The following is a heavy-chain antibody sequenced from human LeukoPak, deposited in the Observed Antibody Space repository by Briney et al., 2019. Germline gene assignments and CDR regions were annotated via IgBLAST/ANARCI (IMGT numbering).Heavy chain of an antibody. CDR3: ARSHSNGWPFPQGNYFDY. CDR1: GYTFTGYY. V-gene: IGHV1-2*02. J-gene: IGHJ4*02. Sequence: ASVKVSCKASGYTFTGYYMHWVRQAPGQGLEWMGWINPNSGGTNYAQKFQGRVTMTRDTSINTAYMELSRLRSDDTAVYYCARSHSNGWPFPQGNYFDYWGQGTLVTVSS. D-gene: IGHD6-19*01. CDR2: INPNSGGT.